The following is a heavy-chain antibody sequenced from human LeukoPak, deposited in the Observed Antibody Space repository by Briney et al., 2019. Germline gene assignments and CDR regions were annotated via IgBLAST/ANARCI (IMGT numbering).Heavy chain of an antibody. CDR3: ATSIVPRAFDY. D-gene: IGHD1-26*01. Sequence: ASVKVSCKASGSTFSNSGFSWVRQAPGQGPEWMGGIIPIFGIRNYAQRFQGRVTMTANESTSTAYMELSSLRSEDTAIYYCATSIVPRAFDYWGQGSLVTVSS. CDR1: GSTFSNSG. V-gene: IGHV1-69*13. J-gene: IGHJ4*02. CDR2: IIPIFGIR.